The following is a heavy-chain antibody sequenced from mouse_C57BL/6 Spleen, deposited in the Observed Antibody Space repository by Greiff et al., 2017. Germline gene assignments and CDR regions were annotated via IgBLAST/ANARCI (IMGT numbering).Heavy chain of an antibody. J-gene: IGHJ2*01. CDR2: IYPGDGDT. CDR3: APLDSPGYFDY. CDR1: GYAFSSSW. D-gene: IGHD3-2*01. V-gene: IGHV1-82*01. Sequence: VKLMESGPELVKPGASVKISCKASGYAFSSSWMNWVKQRPGKGLEWIGRIYPGDGDTNYNGKFKGKATLTADKSSSPAYMQLSSLTSEDSAVYFCAPLDSPGYFDYWGQGTTLTVSS.